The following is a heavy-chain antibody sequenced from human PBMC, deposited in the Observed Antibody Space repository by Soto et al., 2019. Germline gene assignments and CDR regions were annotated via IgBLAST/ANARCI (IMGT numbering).Heavy chain of an antibody. D-gene: IGHD5-18*01. J-gene: IGHJ4*02. CDR1: GFTFSSYG. Sequence: PGGSLRLSCAASGFTFSSYGMHWVRQAPGKGLEWVAVISYDGSNKYYADSVKGRFTISRDNSKNTLYLQMNSLRAEDTAVYYCAKLGPTAMGYYFDYWGQGTLVTVSS. CDR2: ISYDGSNK. V-gene: IGHV3-30*18. CDR3: AKLGPTAMGYYFDY.